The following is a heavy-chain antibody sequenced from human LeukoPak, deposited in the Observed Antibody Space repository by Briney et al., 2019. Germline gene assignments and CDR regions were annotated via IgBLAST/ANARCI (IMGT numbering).Heavy chain of an antibody. CDR2: VSPGRGTT. CDR1: GFTFSNFG. V-gene: IGHV3-23*01. CDR3: GRDVGP. Sequence: GGSLRLSCAASGFTFSNFGMNWVRQAPGKGLEWVSGVSPGRGTTYFADSVKGRFTISRDSSKNTMYLQMNSLRVEDTAMYYCGRDVGPWGQGTLVTVSS. J-gene: IGHJ5*02.